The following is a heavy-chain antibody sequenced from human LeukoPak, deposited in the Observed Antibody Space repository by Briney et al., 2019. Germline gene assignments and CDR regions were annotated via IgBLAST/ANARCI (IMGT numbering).Heavy chain of an antibody. CDR1: GGAISNYY. CDR2: IYYTGST. J-gene: IGHJ4*02. Sequence: SETLSLTCTVSGGAISNYYWSWIRQPPGKGLEWIGYIYYTGSTNYNPSLKSRVTISVDTSKNQFSLKLSSVTAADTAVYYCARVGYSSGLDYWGQGTLVTVSS. CDR3: ARVGYSSGLDY. D-gene: IGHD6-19*01. V-gene: IGHV4-59*01.